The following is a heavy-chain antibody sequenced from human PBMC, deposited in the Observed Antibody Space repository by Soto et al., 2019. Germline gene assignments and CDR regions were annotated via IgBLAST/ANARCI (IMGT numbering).Heavy chain of an antibody. CDR1: GFTFSSYA. Sequence: GGSLRLSCAASGFTFSSYAMHWVRQAPGKGLEWVAVISYDGSNKYYADSVKGRFTISRDNSKNTLYLQMNSLRAEDTAVYYCARDGDYYDSSGYYPDYWGQGTLVTVPQ. D-gene: IGHD3-22*01. CDR2: ISYDGSNK. J-gene: IGHJ4*02. V-gene: IGHV3-30-3*01. CDR3: ARDGDYYDSSGYYPDY.